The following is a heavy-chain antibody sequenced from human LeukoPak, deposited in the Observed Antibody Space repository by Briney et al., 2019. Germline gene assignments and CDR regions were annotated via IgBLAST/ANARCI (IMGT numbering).Heavy chain of an antibody. CDR1: GFIFSSYS. Sequence: GGSLRLSCAASGFIFSSYSMNWVRQTPGKGLEWISYISSGSGTTYYGDSVQGRFITPRDNAKNSLHLQMNSLRAEDTGVYYCAKDRGNGYGVFDYWGQGILVTVSS. CDR3: AKDRGNGYGVFDY. D-gene: IGHD4-17*01. J-gene: IGHJ4*02. V-gene: IGHV3-48*01. CDR2: ISSGSGTT.